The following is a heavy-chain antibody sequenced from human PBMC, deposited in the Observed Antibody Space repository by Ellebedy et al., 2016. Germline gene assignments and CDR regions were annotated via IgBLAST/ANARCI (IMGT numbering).Heavy chain of an antibody. Sequence: SETLSLTCTVSGGSVSSSSYYWGWIRQPPGKGLEWIGSIYFGGSTYYNPSLKSRVTLSVDTSKNQFSLKLSSVTAADTAVYYCARVVDGYSVYCWFDPWGQGTLVTVSS. CDR1: GGSVSSSSYY. D-gene: IGHD3-22*01. V-gene: IGHV4-39*07. CDR3: ARVVDGYSVYCWFDP. CDR2: IYFGGST. J-gene: IGHJ5*02.